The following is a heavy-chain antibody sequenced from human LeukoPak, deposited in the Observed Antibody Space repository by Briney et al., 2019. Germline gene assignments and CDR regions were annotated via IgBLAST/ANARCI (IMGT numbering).Heavy chain of an antibody. CDR1: GFTFSSYA. D-gene: IGHD6-13*01. V-gene: IGHV3-23*01. CDR3: AKDRGIAAAGTGAFDF. Sequence: GGSLSLSCAASGFTFSSYAMSWVRQAPGKGLEWVSAISGSGGSTYYADSVKGRFTISRDNSKNTLYLQMNSLRAEDTAVYYCAKDRGIAAAGTGAFDFWGQGTMVTVSS. CDR2: ISGSGGST. J-gene: IGHJ3*01.